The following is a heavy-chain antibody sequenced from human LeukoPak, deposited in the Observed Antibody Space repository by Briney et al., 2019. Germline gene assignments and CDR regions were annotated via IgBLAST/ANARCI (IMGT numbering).Heavy chain of an antibody. V-gene: IGHV3-30-3*01. CDR3: ARGGSAVYGGNSYYFDY. Sequence: GGSLRLSCAASGFTFSSYAMHWVRQAPGKGLEWVAIISYDGSNKSYADSVKGRFTISRDNSKNTLYLQMNSLRAEDTAVYYCARGGSAVYGGNSYYFDYWGQGTLVTVSS. J-gene: IGHJ4*02. CDR1: GFTFSSYA. D-gene: IGHD4-23*01. CDR2: ISYDGSNK.